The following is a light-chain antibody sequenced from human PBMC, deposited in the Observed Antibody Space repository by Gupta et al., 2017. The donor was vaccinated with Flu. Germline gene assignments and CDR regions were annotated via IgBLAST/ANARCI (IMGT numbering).Light chain of an antibody. CDR3: QQYNAPSYA. J-gene: IGKJ2*01. Sequence: DIQMTQSPSTLSASVGDRVAITCRSSHNINNWLAWYQQKPGEAPQLLIYKASTLEIGVPSRFSGSGSGTDFTLTIKRLQPEDQATYFCQQYNAPSYAFGQGTKLDIK. CDR2: KAS. CDR1: HNINNW. V-gene: IGKV1-5*03.